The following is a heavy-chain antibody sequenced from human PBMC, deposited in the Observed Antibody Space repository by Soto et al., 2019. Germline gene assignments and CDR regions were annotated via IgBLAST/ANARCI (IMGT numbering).Heavy chain of an antibody. V-gene: IGHV1-2*04. Sequence: ASVKVSCKASGYTFTGYYMHWVRQAPGQGLEWMGWFNPNSGGTNYAQKFQGWVTMTRGTSISTAYMELSRLRSDDTAVYYCASANCSSTSCYDAFDIWGQGTMVTVSS. J-gene: IGHJ3*02. CDR2: FNPNSGGT. CDR1: GYTFTGYY. CDR3: ASANCSSTSCYDAFDI. D-gene: IGHD2-2*01.